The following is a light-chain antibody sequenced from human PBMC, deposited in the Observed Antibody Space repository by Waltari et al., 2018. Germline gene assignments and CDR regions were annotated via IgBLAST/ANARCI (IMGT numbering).Light chain of an antibody. J-gene: IGLJ2*01. CDR3: CSYAGSSNVV. CDR2: EVS. Sequence: SALTQPASVSGSPGQSITISCTGTRSDVGSYNLFSWYQQHPGKAPNLMFYEVSKRPSGVSNRFSGSKSGNTASLTISGLQAEDEADYYCCSYAGSSNVVFGGGTKLTVL. V-gene: IGLV2-23*02. CDR1: RSDVGSYNL.